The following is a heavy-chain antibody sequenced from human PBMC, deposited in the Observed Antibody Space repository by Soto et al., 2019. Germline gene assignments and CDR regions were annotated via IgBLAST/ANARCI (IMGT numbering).Heavy chain of an antibody. J-gene: IGHJ4*02. D-gene: IGHD1-26*01. CDR3: ARGRGSYPYFDY. V-gene: IGHV4-30-4*01. CDR1: GGSISSGDYY. CDR2: IYYSGST. Sequence: PSETLSLTCTVSGGSISSGDYYWSWIRQPPGKGLEWIGYIYYSGSTYYNPSLKSRVTISVDTSKNQFSLKLSSVTAADTAVYYCARGRGSYPYFDYWGQGTLVTVSS.